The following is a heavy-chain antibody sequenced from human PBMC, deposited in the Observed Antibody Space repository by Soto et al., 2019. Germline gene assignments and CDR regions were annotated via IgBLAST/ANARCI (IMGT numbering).Heavy chain of an antibody. D-gene: IGHD6-6*01. CDR3: ARDSLSGLVRLDF. V-gene: IGHV3-21*01. Sequence: EVQLVESGGGLVKPGGSLRLSCAASGFTFSSYSMNWVRQAPGKGLEWVSSISSSSSYIYYADSVKGRFTISRDNAKNSLYLQMNSLRAEDTAVYYCARDSLSGLVRLDFWGQGTLVTVSS. CDR2: ISSSSSYI. J-gene: IGHJ4*02. CDR1: GFTFSSYS.